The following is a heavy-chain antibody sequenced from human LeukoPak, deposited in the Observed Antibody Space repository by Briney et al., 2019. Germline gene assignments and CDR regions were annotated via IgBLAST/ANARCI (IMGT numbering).Heavy chain of an antibody. V-gene: IGHV4-59*01. Sequence: PSETLSLTCTVSGGSISNFYWNWIRQPPGKGLEWIGYIYDSGSVNYNPSLESRVTISVDTSKNQFSLNLRYVTAADTAVYFCARDSRTTATSYSYYLDVWGKGTTVTVSS. CDR2: IYDSGSV. D-gene: IGHD1-7*01. CDR3: ARDSRTTATSYSYYLDV. J-gene: IGHJ6*03. CDR1: GGSISNFY.